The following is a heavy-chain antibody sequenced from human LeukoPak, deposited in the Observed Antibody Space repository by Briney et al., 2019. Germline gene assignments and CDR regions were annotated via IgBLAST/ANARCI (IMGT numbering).Heavy chain of an antibody. V-gene: IGHV1-46*03. Sequence: ASVRVSCKASGYTFTSYYRHWVRQAPGQGLEWMGIINPSGGSTSYAQKFQGRVTMARDTSTSTVYMELSSLRSEDTAVYYCARGELLWFGELPHAFDIWGQGTMVTVSS. CDR3: ARGELLWFGELPHAFDI. D-gene: IGHD3-10*01. J-gene: IGHJ3*02. CDR2: INPSGGST. CDR1: GYTFTSYY.